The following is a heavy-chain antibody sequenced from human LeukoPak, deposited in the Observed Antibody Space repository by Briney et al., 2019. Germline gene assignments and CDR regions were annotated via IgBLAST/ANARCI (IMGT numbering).Heavy chain of an antibody. V-gene: IGHV3-48*01. J-gene: IGHJ3*02. CDR1: GFTFSSYS. D-gene: IGHD3-22*01. Sequence: GGSLRLSCAASGFTFSSYSMNWVRQAPGKGLEWVSYISSSSSTIYYADSVKGRFTISRDNAKNSLYLQMNSLRAEDTAVYYCARTDSSGYYYYAFDIWGQGTMVTVSS. CDR3: ARTDSSGYYYYAFDI. CDR2: ISSSSSTI.